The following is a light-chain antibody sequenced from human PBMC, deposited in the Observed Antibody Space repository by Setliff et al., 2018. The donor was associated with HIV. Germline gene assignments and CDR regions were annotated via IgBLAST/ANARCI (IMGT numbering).Light chain of an antibody. CDR3: AAWDDSLSGVV. CDR1: NSNIGNNF. J-gene: IGLJ2*01. Sequence: QSVLTQPPSASGTPGQRVIISCSGSNSNIGNNFVHWYQQLPGTAPKLLIYRNDQRPSGVPDRFSGSKPGTSASLAISALRSEDEAAYYCAAWDDSLSGVVFGGGTK. CDR2: RND. V-gene: IGLV1-47*01.